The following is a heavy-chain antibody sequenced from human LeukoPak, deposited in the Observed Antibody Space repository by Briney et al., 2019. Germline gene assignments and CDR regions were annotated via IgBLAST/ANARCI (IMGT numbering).Heavy chain of an antibody. Sequence: SVKVSCKASGGTFSRYTLSWVRQSSGQGLEWMGGITPIFGTANYAQKFQGRVTITADESTSTAYMELSSLRSEDTAVYYCARDRGVIVGTARDHYFDYWGQGTLVTVSS. CDR2: ITPIFGTA. D-gene: IGHD1-26*01. V-gene: IGHV1-69*13. J-gene: IGHJ4*02. CDR1: GGTFSRYT. CDR3: ARDRGVIVGTARDHYFDY.